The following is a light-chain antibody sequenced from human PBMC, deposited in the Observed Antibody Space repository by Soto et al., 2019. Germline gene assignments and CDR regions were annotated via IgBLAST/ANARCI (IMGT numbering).Light chain of an antibody. J-gene: IGKJ4*01. Sequence: EIQMTQSPSSLSVSFGDRVTITCRASQSIGVYLAWFQQKPGNAPKLLIYAASTLQSGVPSRFSGSGSGTDFTLTISSLQPEDVATYYCQKYNSAPLTFGGGTKVEIK. CDR1: QSIGVY. CDR2: AAS. V-gene: IGKV1-27*01. CDR3: QKYNSAPLT.